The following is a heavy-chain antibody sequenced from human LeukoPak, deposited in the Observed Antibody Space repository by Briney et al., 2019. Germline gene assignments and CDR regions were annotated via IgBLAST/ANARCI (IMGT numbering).Heavy chain of an antibody. CDR1: GFTFSDYY. CDR2: ISSSGSTI. V-gene: IGHV3-11*01. CDR3: ARDACGGDCYVNTYYYYMDV. Sequence: GGSLRLSCAASGFTFSDYYMSWIRQAPGKGLEWVSYISSSGSTIYYADSVKGRFTISRDNAKNSLYPQMNSLRAEDTAVYYCARDACGGDCYVNTYYYYMDVWGKGTTVTISS. D-gene: IGHD2-21*02. J-gene: IGHJ6*03.